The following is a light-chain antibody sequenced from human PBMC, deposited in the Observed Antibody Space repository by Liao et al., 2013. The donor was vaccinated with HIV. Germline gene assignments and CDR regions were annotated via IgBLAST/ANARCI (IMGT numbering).Light chain of an antibody. CDR2: YDS. CDR3: QAWDSRADVV. V-gene: IGLV3-21*01. J-gene: IGLJ2*01. Sequence: SYVLTQAPSVSVAPGKTARITCGGNNIGSKSVHWYQQKPGQAPVVIIYYDSDRPSGIPERFSGSYSGNTATLTISGTQAIDEADYFCQAWDSRADVVFGGGTKLTVL. CDR1: NIGSKS.